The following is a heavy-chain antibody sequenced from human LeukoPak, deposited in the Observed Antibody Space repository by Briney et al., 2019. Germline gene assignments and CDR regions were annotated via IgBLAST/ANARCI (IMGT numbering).Heavy chain of an antibody. D-gene: IGHD6-19*01. CDR1: GYTFTSYG. Sequence: TSVKVSCKASGYTFTSYGISWVRQAPGQGLEWMGWISAYNGNTNYAQKLQDRVTMTTDTSTSTAYMELRSLRSDDTAVYYCARVASSGWPGYWGQGTLVTVSS. CDR3: ARVASSGWPGY. J-gene: IGHJ4*02. CDR2: ISAYNGNT. V-gene: IGHV1-18*01.